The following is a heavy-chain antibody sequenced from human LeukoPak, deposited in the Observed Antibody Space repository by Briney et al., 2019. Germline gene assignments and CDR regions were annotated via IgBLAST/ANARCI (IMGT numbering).Heavy chain of an antibody. Sequence: GGPLRLSCAAAGFTFSNYWMSWVRQAPGKGLEWVANIKQDGSEKYYVDSVKGRFTISRDNAKNSLYLQTNSLSAEDTAVYYCARYSDAFDIWGQGTMVTVSS. CDR3: ARYSDAFDI. D-gene: IGHD1-1*01. CDR1: GFTFSNYW. CDR2: IKQDGSEK. V-gene: IGHV3-7*01. J-gene: IGHJ3*02.